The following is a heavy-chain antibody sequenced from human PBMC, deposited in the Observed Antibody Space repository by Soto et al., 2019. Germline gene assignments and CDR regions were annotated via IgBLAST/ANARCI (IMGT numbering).Heavy chain of an antibody. Sequence: EVQLVESGGGLVQPGGSLRLSCAASGFTFSDYWIHWVRQAPGKGLMWVSCIKGDGSTTNYADSVKGRFTIARDNAKNTLYLQINSLRAEAPDRYHCERGIRGHDSKDVWRQGPTVCVSS. V-gene: IGHV3-74*02. J-gene: IGHJ6*02. CDR1: GFTFSDYW. CDR3: ERGIRGHDSKDV. CDR2: IKGDGSTT. D-gene: IGHD3-10*01.